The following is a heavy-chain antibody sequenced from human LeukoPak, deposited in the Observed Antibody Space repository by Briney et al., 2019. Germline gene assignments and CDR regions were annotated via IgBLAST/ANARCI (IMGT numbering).Heavy chain of an antibody. CDR2: ISGSGGST. CDR3: AKSLVCSYGRYFDY. D-gene: IGHD5-18*01. Sequence: PGGSLRLSCAASGFTFSSYAMSWVRQAPGKGLEWVSAISGSGGSTYYADSVKGRFTISRDNSKNTLYLQMNSLRAEDTAVYYRAKSLVCSYGRYFDYWGQGNLVTVSS. CDR1: GFTFSSYA. J-gene: IGHJ4*02. V-gene: IGHV3-23*01.